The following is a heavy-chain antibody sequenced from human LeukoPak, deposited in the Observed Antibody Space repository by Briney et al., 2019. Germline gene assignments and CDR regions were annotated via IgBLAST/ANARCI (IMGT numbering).Heavy chain of an antibody. CDR2: INHSGST. V-gene: IGHV4-34*01. Sequence: SETLSLTCGVYGGSFSGYYWSWIRQPPGKGLEWIGEINHSGSTDYNPSLKSRVTISVDTSKNHFSLKLSSVTAADTAVYYCARGPYGGFYWGQGTLATVSS. CDR1: GGSFSGYY. J-gene: IGHJ4*02. D-gene: IGHD1-26*01. CDR3: ARGPYGGFY.